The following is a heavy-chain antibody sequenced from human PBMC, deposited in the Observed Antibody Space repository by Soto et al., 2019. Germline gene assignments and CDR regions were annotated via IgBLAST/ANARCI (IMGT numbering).Heavy chain of an antibody. CDR3: ARGYCSGGSCYRNRGFDY. J-gene: IGHJ4*02. D-gene: IGHD2-15*01. CDR2: IIPILGIA. Sequence: SVKVSCKASGGTFSSYTISWVRQAPGQGLEWMGRIIPILGIANYAQKFQGRVTITADKSTSTAYMELSSLRSEDTAVYYCARGYCSGGSCYRNRGFDYWGQGTLVTVSS. CDR1: GGTFSSYT. V-gene: IGHV1-69*02.